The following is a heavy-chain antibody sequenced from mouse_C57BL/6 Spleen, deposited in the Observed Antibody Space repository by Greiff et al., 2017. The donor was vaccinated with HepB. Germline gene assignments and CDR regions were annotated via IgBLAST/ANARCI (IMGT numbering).Heavy chain of an antibody. CDR3: ARGNYGSSYVWFAY. D-gene: IGHD1-1*01. CDR1: GFTFSDYG. Sequence: EVQLVESGGGLVKPGGSLKLSCAASGFTFSDYGMHWVRQAPEKGLEWVAYISSGSSTIYYADTVKGRFTISRDNAKNTLFLQMTSLRSEDTAMYYCARGNYGSSYVWFAYWGQGTLVTVSA. J-gene: IGHJ3*01. V-gene: IGHV5-17*01. CDR2: ISSGSSTI.